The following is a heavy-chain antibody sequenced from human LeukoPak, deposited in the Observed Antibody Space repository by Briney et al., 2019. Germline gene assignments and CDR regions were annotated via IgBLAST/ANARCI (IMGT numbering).Heavy chain of an antibody. J-gene: IGHJ6*02. D-gene: IGHD5-12*01. CDR1: GFNFSDYY. CDR2: ISSSGSTI. CDR3: ARGGIVATKILYYYYYGMDV. V-gene: IGHV3-11*01. Sequence: GGSLRLSCAASGFNFSDYYMSWIRQAPGKGLEWVSYISSSGSTIYYADSVKGRFTISRDNAKNSLYLQMNSLRAEDTAVYYCARGGIVATKILYYYYYGMDVWGQGTTVTVSS.